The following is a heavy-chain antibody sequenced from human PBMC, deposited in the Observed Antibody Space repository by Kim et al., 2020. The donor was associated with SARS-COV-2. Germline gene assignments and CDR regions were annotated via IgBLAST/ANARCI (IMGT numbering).Heavy chain of an antibody. CDR1: GGSISSYY. D-gene: IGHD7-27*01. V-gene: IGHV4-59*13. CDR3: ARTGEYGRIRVKSCMDG. Sequence: SETLSLTCTVSGGSISSYYWSWIRQPPGKGLEWIGYIYYSGSTNYNPSLKSRVTISVDTSKNQFSLKLSSVTAADTAVYYCARTGEYGRIRVKSCMDGWG. CDR2: IYYSGST. J-gene: IGHJ6*01.